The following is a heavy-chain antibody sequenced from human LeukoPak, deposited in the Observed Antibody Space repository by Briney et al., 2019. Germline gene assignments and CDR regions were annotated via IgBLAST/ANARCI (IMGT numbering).Heavy chain of an antibody. CDR2: ISTRSTFI. Sequence: PGGSLPLSCPSSGFPLSSYDMNWVRQAPGKGLEWVSSISTRSTFIYYTYSVKGRFTISRDNAKNSLYLQMNSLSAEDTAVYYCARADCSSSTCYLRSSWFDPWGQGTLVTVSS. J-gene: IGHJ5*02. CDR3: ARADCSSSTCYLRSSWFDP. D-gene: IGHD2-2*01. CDR1: GFPLSSYD. V-gene: IGHV3-21*01.